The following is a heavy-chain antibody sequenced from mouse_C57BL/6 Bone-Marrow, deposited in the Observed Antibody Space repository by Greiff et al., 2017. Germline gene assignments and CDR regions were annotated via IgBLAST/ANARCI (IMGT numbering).Heavy chain of an antibody. V-gene: IGHV1-64*01. D-gene: IGHD2-4*01. J-gene: IGHJ2*01. CDR1: GYTFTSYW. CDR3: ARGGGLRRVDY. CDR2: IHPNSGST. Sequence: QVQLQQSGAELVKPGASVKLSCKASGYTFTSYWMHWVKQRPGQGLEWIGMIHPNSGSTNYNEKFKSKATLTVDKSSSTAYMQLSSLTSEDSAVYYCARGGGLRRVDYWGQGTTLTVSS.